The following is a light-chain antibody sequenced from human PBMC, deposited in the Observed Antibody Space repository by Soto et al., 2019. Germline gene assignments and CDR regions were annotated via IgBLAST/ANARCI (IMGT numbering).Light chain of an antibody. Sequence: DIQLTQTPSFLSASVGDRVTITCRASQGISSYLAWYQQKPGKAPKLLIYVVSTLQSGVPSRFSGSGSGTEFTLTISSLQPEDFATYYCQQLNSYPITFGQGTRLEIK. J-gene: IGKJ5*01. CDR1: QGISSY. CDR2: VVS. V-gene: IGKV1-9*01. CDR3: QQLNSYPIT.